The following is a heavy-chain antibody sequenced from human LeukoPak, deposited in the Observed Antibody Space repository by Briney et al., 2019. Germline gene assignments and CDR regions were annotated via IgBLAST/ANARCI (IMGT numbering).Heavy chain of an antibody. CDR1: GYTFTSYY. D-gene: IGHD3-16*01. Sequence: ASVKVSCKASGYTFTSYYMHWVRQSPGQRLEWMGVVNPNGGSTTYAQKFLGRLIMTRDTSTRTVYMDLNSLRSEDTAVYFCARDLGGSWDAFDIWGQGTRVTVST. J-gene: IGHJ3*02. CDR3: ARDLGGSWDAFDI. V-gene: IGHV1-46*01. CDR2: VNPNGGST.